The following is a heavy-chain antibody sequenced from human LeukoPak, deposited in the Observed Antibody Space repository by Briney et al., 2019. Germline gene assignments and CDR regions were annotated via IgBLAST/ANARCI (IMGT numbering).Heavy chain of an antibody. CDR1: GGPISSYY. J-gene: IGHJ6*02. V-gene: IGHV4-59*08. CDR2: IYYSGST. Sequence: SETLSLTCTVSGGPISSYYWSWIRQPPRKGLEWIGYIYYSGSTNYNPSLKSRVTISVDTSKNQFSLKLSSVTAADTAVYYCARLRVATNNYYFYYGMDVWGQGTTVTVSS. D-gene: IGHD5-12*01. CDR3: ARLRVATNNYYFYYGMDV.